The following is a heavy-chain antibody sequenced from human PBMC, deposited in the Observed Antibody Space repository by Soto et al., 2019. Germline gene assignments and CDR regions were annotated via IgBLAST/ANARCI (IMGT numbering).Heavy chain of an antibody. CDR2: IYYSWSN. J-gene: IGHJ4*02. D-gene: IGHD6-6*01. Sequence: QLQLQESGPGLVKPSETLSLTCTVSGGSISSSSYYWGWIRQPPGKGLEWIGTIYYSWSNFYNPSLKDRVTISVDTYKNHYPRKLSSVTAADTAVYYCARQEESSSRQYYFDYWGQGNLVTVSS. CDR1: GGSISSSSYY. V-gene: IGHV4-39*01. CDR3: ARQEESSSRQYYFDY.